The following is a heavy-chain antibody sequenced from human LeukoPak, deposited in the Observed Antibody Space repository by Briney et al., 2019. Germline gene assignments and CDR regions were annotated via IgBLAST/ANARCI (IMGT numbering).Heavy chain of an antibody. CDR3: AKDFGGAGSYHCPFDY. CDR1: GYTFSTYW. CDR2: IYPGDSDT. V-gene: IGHV5-51*01. Sequence: GESLKIYCKGSGYTFSTYWIRWVRQMPGKRLEWKGIIYPGDSDTRYSPSFQGQVTISADKSISTAYLQWNSLRAEDTAVYYCAKDFGGAGSYHCPFDYWGQGTLVTVSS. D-gene: IGHD3-10*01. J-gene: IGHJ4*02.